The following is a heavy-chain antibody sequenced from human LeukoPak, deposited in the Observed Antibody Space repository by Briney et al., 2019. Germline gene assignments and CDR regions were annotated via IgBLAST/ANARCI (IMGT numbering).Heavy chain of an antibody. Sequence: GVALRLSCAASGCTFSDYWMHWVRQAPGKGLVWAARINIDGGDTTYADSVKGRFTISRDKAKSTLYLQMNSLRVADTAVYFRARDRSPTHGGFDYWGQGTLVTASS. V-gene: IGHV3-74*01. J-gene: IGHJ4*02. CDR2: INIDGGDT. D-gene: IGHD3-10*01. CDR3: ARDRSPTHGGFDY. CDR1: GCTFSDYW.